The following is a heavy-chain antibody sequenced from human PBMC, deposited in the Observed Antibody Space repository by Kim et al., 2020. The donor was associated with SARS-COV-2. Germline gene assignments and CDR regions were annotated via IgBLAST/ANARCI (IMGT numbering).Heavy chain of an antibody. CDR1: GYTFTGYY. CDR3: ARGNSSGWLRRVDYYGMDV. J-gene: IGHJ6*02. CDR2: INPNSGGT. V-gene: IGHV1-2*02. Sequence: ASVKVSCKASGYTFTGYYMHWVRQAPGQGLEWMGWINPNSGGTNYAQKFQGRVTMTRDTSISTAYMELSRLRSDDTAVYYCARGNSSGWLRRVDYYGMDVWGQGTTVTVSS. D-gene: IGHD6-19*01.